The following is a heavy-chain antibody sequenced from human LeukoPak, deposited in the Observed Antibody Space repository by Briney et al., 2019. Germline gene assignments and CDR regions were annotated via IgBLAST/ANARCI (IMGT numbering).Heavy chain of an antibody. V-gene: IGHV1-2*02. D-gene: IGHD1-26*01. J-gene: IGHJ4*02. CDR3: ARVVSGSYYFDY. Sequence: ASVKVSCKASGGTFSSYAISWVRQAPGQGLEWMGGINPNSGGTNYAQKFQGRVTMTRDTSISTAYMELSRLRSDDTAVYYCARVVSGSYYFDYWGQGTLVTVSS. CDR1: GGTFSSYA. CDR2: INPNSGGT.